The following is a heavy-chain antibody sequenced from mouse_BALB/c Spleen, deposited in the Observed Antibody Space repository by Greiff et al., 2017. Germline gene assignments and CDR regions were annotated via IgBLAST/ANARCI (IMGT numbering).Heavy chain of an antibody. D-gene: IGHD2-2*01. CDR3: ARHEVYYGCDEGCYYFDY. CDR1: GFNFSSYG. Sequence: EVQLVESGGDLVKPGGSLKLSCAASGFNFSSYGMSWVRQTPDKRLEWVATISSGGSYTYYPDSVKGLYTISRDNAKNTLYLQLSSLKSEDTAMYYCARHEVYYGCDEGCYYFDYWGQGTTLTVSS. V-gene: IGHV5-6*01. J-gene: IGHJ2*01. CDR2: ISSGGSYT.